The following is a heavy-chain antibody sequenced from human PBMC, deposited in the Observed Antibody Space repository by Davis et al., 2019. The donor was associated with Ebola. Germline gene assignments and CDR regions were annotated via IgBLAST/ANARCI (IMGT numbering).Heavy chain of an antibody. CDR3: ARGLAAAGYYGMDV. CDR1: GFTFSSYS. V-gene: IGHV3-48*02. J-gene: IGHJ6*02. Sequence: PGGSLRLSCAASGFTFSSYSMNWVRQAPGKGLEWVSYISSSSSTIYYADSVKGRFTISRDNAKNSLYLQMNSLRDEDTAVYYCARGLAAAGYYGMDVWGQGTTVTVSS. CDR2: ISSSSSTI. D-gene: IGHD6-13*01.